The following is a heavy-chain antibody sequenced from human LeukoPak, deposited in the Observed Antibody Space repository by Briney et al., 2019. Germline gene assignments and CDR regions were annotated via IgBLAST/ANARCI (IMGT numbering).Heavy chain of an antibody. V-gene: IGHV4-59*01. CDR3: ASAGNPHYFDF. CDR1: GGSISSYY. CDR2: IYYTGST. J-gene: IGHJ4*02. Sequence: SETLSLTCTVSGGSISSYYWSWIRQSPGKGLEWIGNIYYTGSTNYNPSLKSRVAISIDTSKNQFSLNLNSVTAADAAVYYCASAGNPHYFDFWGQGPLVTVSS.